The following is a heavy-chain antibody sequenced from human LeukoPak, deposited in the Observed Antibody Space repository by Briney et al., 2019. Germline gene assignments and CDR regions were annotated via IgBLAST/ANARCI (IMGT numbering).Heavy chain of an antibody. CDR3: ARHASWFDP. CDR2: IYYTGRP. Sequence: PSETLSLTCTLSGDSISRDTYYWGWIRQPPGKGLEWIGSIYYTGRPYDNPSLKSRVTISIDTSKNQVSLNLRSVTVADTAMYYCARHASWFDPWGQGTLVIVSS. CDR1: GDSISRDTYY. J-gene: IGHJ5*01. V-gene: IGHV4-39*01.